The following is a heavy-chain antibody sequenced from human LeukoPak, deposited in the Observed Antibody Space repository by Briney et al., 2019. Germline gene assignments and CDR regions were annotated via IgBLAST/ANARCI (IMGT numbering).Heavy chain of an antibody. CDR1: GFTFSSYA. CDR2: ISGSGGST. Sequence: GGSLRLSCAASGFTFSSYAMSWVRQAPGKGLEWVSAISGSGGSTYYADSVKGRFTISRDNSKNTLYLQMNSLRAEDTAVYYCARFQLGRNWFDPWGQGTLVTVSS. D-gene: IGHD7-27*01. CDR3: ARFQLGRNWFDP. J-gene: IGHJ5*02. V-gene: IGHV3-23*01.